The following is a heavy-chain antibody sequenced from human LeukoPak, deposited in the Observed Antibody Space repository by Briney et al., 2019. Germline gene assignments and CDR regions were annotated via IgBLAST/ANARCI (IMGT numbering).Heavy chain of an antibody. CDR3: ACLRGPSDY. J-gene: IGHJ4*02. V-gene: IGHV3-21*01. CDR1: GFTFSSYS. D-gene: IGHD4-17*01. CDR2: IITSSTYI. Sequence: GGSLRLSCAASGFTFSSYSMNWVRQAPGKGLEWVSFIITSSTYIHYADSLKGRFTISRDNAKNSLYLQMDSLTADDTAVYFCACLRGPSDYWGQGTLVTVSS.